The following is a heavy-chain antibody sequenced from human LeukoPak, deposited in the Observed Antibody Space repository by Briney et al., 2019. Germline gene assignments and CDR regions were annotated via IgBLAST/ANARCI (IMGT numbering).Heavy chain of an antibody. CDR3: ARPPFGNYDKSYYYYGMDV. V-gene: IGHV1-69*13. D-gene: IGHD3-22*01. J-gene: IGHJ6*02. CDR2: IIPIFGTA. CDR1: GGTFSSYA. Sequence: PVASVTVSCTASGGTFSSYAISWVRQAPGQGLEWMGGIIPIFGTANYAQKLQGRVTITADESTSTAYMELSSLRSEDTAVYYCARPPFGNYDKSYYYYGMDVWGQGTTVTVSS.